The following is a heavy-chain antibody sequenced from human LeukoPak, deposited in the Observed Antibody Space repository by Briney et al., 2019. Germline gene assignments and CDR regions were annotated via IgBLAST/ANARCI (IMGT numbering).Heavy chain of an antibody. CDR3: ASQQHRGLFDP. J-gene: IGHJ5*02. CDR1: GYSISSGYY. CDR2: IYHSGST. Sequence: SETLSLTCTVSGYSISSGYYWGWIRQSPGKGLEWIGSIYHSGSTYYNPSLKSRVTISVDTSKNQFSLKLSSVTAADTAVYYCASQQHRGLFDPWGQGTLVTVSS. V-gene: IGHV4-38-2*02. D-gene: IGHD6-13*01.